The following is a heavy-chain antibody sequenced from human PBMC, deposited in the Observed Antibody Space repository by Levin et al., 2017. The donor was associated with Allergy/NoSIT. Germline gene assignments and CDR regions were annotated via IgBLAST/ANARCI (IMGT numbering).Heavy chain of an antibody. J-gene: IGHJ4*02. V-gene: IGHV4-34*01. Sequence: SETLSLTCAVYGGSLRGYYWSWIRQPPGKGLEWIGEINHSGSTNYNPSLKSRVTMSLDTSNNQFSLKLNSVTAADRAVYYCAREVTVTTVVTSPFDYWGQGTLVTVS. CDR1: GGSLRGYY. CDR2: INHSGST. CDR3: AREVTVTTVVTSPFDY. D-gene: IGHD4-23*01.